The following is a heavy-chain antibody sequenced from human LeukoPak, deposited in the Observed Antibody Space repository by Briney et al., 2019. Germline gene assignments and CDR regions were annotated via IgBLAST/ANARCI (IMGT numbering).Heavy chain of an antibody. Sequence: ASVKVSCKASGYTFTSYDINWVRQATGQGLEWMGWMNPNSGNTGYAQKFQGRVTITRNTSISTAYMELSSLRSEDTAVYYCARGRGSGSYYFSSYYYYYMDVWGKGTTVTVSS. D-gene: IGHD3-10*01. CDR1: GYTFTSYD. CDR2: MNPNSGNT. J-gene: IGHJ6*03. CDR3: ARGRGSGSYYFSSYYYYYMDV. V-gene: IGHV1-8*03.